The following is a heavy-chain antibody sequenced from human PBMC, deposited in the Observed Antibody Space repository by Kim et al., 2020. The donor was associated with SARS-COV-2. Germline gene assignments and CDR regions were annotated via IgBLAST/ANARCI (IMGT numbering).Heavy chain of an antibody. CDR1: AYTFTSYG. CDR3: ARDVEVKEGNYDFWSGSYYYYYGMDV. J-gene: IGHJ6*02. CDR2: ISAYNANT. V-gene: IGHV1-18*01. D-gene: IGHD3-3*01. Sequence: ASVKVSCKASAYTFTSYGISWVRQAPGQGLEWMGWISAYNANTNYAQKLQGKVTMTTDTSTSTAYMELRSLRSDDTAVYYCARDVEVKEGNYDFWSGSYYYYYGMDVWGQGTTVTVSS.